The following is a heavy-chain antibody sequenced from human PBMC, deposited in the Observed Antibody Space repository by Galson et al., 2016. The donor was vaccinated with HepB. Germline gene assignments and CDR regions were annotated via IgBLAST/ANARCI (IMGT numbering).Heavy chain of an antibody. J-gene: IGHJ4*02. CDR1: GFTFGAHA. V-gene: IGHV3-23*01. D-gene: IGHD2-8*01. CDR2: ISGTGGTT. CDR3: AKDRDIVLTNFDY. Sequence: SLRLSCAASGFTFGAHAMSWVRQAAGSGLEWVSGISGTGGTTYYADSVKGRFTISRDSSKKTLFLQMNSLRADDTAVYYCAKDRDIVLTNFDYWGQGTLVTVSS.